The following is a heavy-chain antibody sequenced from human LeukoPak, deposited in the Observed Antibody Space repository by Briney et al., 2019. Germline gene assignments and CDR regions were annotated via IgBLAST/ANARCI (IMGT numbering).Heavy chain of an antibody. J-gene: IGHJ4*02. V-gene: IGHV3-53*01. CDR3: ARISGLVRGVIMNSY. Sequence: QPGGSLRLSCAASGFTVSSNYMSWVRQAPGKGLEWVSVIYSGGSTYYADSVKGRFTISRDNSKNTLYLQMNSLRAEDTAVYYCARISGLVRGVIMNSYWGQGTLVTVSS. CDR1: GFTVSSNY. D-gene: IGHD3-10*01. CDR2: IYSGGST.